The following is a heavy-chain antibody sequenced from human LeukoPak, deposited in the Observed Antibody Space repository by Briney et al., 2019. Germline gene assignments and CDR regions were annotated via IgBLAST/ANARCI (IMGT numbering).Heavy chain of an antibody. D-gene: IGHD6-19*01. CDR2: ITGNRRYI. J-gene: IGHJ4*02. V-gene: IGHV3-21*01. Sequence: NSGGSLRLSCAASGFTFSTYSSNWVRQAPGKGLEWVSCITGNRRYIYYADSVKGRFTSSRDNTENSLYLQMNSLRADDTAVYYGATIGSGWEFDSWGGGTLVTVSS. CDR1: GFTFSTYS. CDR3: ATIGSGWEFDS.